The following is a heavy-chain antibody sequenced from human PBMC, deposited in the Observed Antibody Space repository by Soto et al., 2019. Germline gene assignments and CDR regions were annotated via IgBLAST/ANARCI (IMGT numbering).Heavy chain of an antibody. V-gene: IGHV4-59*01. CDR2: LYYGRSA. J-gene: IGHJ4*02. D-gene: IGHD3-22*01. CDR1: GDSISSYY. Sequence: QVQLQESGPGLVKPSETLSLTCAVSGDSISSYYCMWIRQPPGKGLESIGYLYYGRSANYKPSLKSRVPLPVDTSTNQCALTLSSMTAADTAVYYCALRSMAVVPEYWGQGTLVTVPS. CDR3: ALRSMAVVPEY.